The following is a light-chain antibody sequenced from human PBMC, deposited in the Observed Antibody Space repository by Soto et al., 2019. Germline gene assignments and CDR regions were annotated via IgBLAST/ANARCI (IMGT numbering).Light chain of an antibody. CDR1: SGSIASNY. CDR2: EDN. CDR3: QSYDSSLWV. Sequence: NFMLTQPHSVSESPGKTVTISFTRSSGSIASNYVQWYQQRPGSSPTPVIYEDNQRPSGVPDRFSGSIDSSSNSAPLTISGLKTEDEADYYCQSYDSSLWVFGGGTKLTVL. J-gene: IGLJ3*02. V-gene: IGLV6-57*01.